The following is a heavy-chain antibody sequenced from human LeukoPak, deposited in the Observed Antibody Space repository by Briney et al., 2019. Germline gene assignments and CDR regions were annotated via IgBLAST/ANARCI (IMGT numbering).Heavy chain of an antibody. CDR3: ARGRLEEVAAAGEKSNDY. V-gene: IGHV4-34*01. CDR2: INHSGST. Sequence: SETLSLTCAVYGGSFSGYYWSWIRQPPGKGLEWIGEINHSGSTNYNPSLKSRVTISVDTSKNQFSLKLSSVPAADTAVYYCARGRLEEVAAAGEKSNDYWGQGTLVTVSS. CDR1: GGSFSGYY. D-gene: IGHD6-13*01. J-gene: IGHJ4*02.